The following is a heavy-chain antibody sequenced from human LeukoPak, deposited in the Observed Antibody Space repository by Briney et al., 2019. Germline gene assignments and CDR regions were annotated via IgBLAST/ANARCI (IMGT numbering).Heavy chain of an antibody. CDR1: GYSFTSYW. Sequence: GESLKISCKGSGYSFTSYWIGWVRQMPGKGLEWMGIIYPGDSDTRYSPSFQGQVTISADKSISTAYLQWSSLKASDTAMYYCARQSSYYGSGSYGPLDYWGQGTLVTVSS. V-gene: IGHV5-51*01. CDR2: IYPGDSDT. D-gene: IGHD3-10*01. CDR3: ARQSSYYGSGSYGPLDY. J-gene: IGHJ4*02.